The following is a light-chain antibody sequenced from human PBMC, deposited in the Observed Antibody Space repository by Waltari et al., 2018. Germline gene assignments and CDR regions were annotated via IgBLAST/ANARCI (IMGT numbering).Light chain of an antibody. CDR2: EVS. CDR3: SSYGGSNNLL. V-gene: IGLV2-8*01. Sequence: QSALTQPPSTSGSPGQSVTISCIGTSSDIGGFNYVSWYQQHPGKAPKLLIFEVSERPSGVPDRFSASKSGNTASLTVSGLQAEDEAHYYCSSYGGSNNLLFGGGTKLTVL. J-gene: IGLJ2*01. CDR1: SSDIGGFNY.